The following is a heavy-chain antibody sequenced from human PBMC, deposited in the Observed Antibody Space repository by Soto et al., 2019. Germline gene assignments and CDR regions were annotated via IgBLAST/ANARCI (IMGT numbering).Heavy chain of an antibody. CDR3: ARDSAYSFDY. D-gene: IGHD2-15*01. CDR1: VFTFSDYS. Sequence: EVQLVESGGGLVQPGGSLRLACTASVFTFSDYSINWVRQAPGKGLEWASYIGTSSSTVYYAYSVESRFSISRDNAKNTLYLQMDSLRAEDTAVYYCARDSAYSFDYWGQGILVTVSP. J-gene: IGHJ4*02. V-gene: IGHV3-48*01. CDR2: IGTSSSTV.